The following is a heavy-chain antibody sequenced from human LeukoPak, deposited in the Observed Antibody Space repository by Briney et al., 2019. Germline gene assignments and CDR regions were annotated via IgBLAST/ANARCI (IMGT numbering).Heavy chain of an antibody. Sequence: GGSLRLSCAASGFTFSSYGMHWVRQAPGKGLEWVAVISYDGSNKYYADSVKGRFTISRDNSKNTLYLQMNSLRAEDTAVYYCAKVVITSGYSGYGGDYWGQGTLVTVSS. V-gene: IGHV3-30*18. CDR1: GFTFSSYG. D-gene: IGHD5-12*01. CDR2: ISYDGSNK. CDR3: AKVVITSGYSGYGGDY. J-gene: IGHJ4*02.